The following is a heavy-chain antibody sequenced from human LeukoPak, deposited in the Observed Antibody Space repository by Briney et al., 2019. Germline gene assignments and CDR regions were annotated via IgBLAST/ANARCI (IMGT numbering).Heavy chain of an antibody. Sequence: PSETLSLTCTVSGYSISSGYYWGWIRQPPGKGLEWIGSIYHSGSTYYNPSLKSRVTISVDTSKNQFSLKLSSVTAADTAVYYCARVGLYYYDSSGYYYFDYWGQGTLVTVSS. CDR3: ARVGLYYYDSSGYYYFDY. CDR1: GYSISSGYY. J-gene: IGHJ4*02. V-gene: IGHV4-38-2*02. D-gene: IGHD3-22*01. CDR2: IYHSGST.